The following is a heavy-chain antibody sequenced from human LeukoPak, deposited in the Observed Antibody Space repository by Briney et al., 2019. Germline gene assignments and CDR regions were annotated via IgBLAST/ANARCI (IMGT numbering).Heavy chain of an antibody. Sequence: ASVKVSCKTSRYAFTAYYIHWVRQAPGHGLEWVGRLNPNNGATNFAQNFQDRVTMTRDMSITTVYMELSRLTSDDTAVYYCARDVGEMLQPGQEDYWGQGTLVTVSS. J-gene: IGHJ4*02. D-gene: IGHD5-24*01. CDR1: RYAFTAYY. CDR2: LNPNNGAT. CDR3: ARDVGEMLQPGQEDY. V-gene: IGHV1-2*06.